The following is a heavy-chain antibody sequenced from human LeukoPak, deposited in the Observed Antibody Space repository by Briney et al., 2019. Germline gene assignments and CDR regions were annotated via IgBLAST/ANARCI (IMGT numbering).Heavy chain of an antibody. J-gene: IGHJ6*02. Sequence: ASVTVSCKASGYTFTGYYMHWVRQAPGQGLEWMGWINPNSGGTNYAQKFQGRVTMTRDTSISTAYMELSRLRSDDTAVYYCARVLDYYYYYGMDVWGQGTTVTVSS. CDR2: INPNSGGT. CDR3: ARVLDYYYYYGMDV. CDR1: GYTFTGYY. V-gene: IGHV1-2*02.